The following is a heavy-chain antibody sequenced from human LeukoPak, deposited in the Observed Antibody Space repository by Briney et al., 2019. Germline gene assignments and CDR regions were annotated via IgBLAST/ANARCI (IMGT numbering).Heavy chain of an antibody. D-gene: IGHD3-16*01. CDR1: GGSISSGSYY. Sequence: SETLSLTCTVSGGSISSGSYYWSWIRQPAGKGLEWIGRIYTSGSTNYNPSLKSRVTISVDTSKNQFSLKLSSVTAADTAVYYCARHKFGNWFDPWGQGTLVTVSS. CDR2: IYTSGST. CDR3: ARHKFGNWFDP. J-gene: IGHJ5*02. V-gene: IGHV4-61*02.